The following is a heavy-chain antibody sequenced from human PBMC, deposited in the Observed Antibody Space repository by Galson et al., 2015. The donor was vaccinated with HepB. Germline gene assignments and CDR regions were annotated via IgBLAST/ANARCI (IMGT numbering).Heavy chain of an antibody. CDR1: GYSFTSYW. CDR3: AKHGGGYCSGTRCYPDY. V-gene: IGHV5-10-1*01. J-gene: IGHJ4*02. CDR2: IDPSDSYT. Sequence: QSGAEVKKPGESLRISCTGSGYSFTSYWISWVRQMPGKGLEWMGRIDPSDSYTNYSPSFQGHVTISADKSISTAYLQWSSLKASDTAMYYCAKHGGGYCSGTRCYPDYWGQGTLVTVSS. D-gene: IGHD2-2*01.